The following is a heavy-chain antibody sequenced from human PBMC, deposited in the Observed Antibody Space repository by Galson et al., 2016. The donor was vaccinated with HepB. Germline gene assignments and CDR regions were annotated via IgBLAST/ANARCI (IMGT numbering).Heavy chain of an antibody. V-gene: IGHV3-11*01. CDR2: ISSSGTTI. J-gene: IGHJ6*02. CDR3: ARVMVDYHYWSNKPKHYYSGMDV. CDR1: GITFSDSY. D-gene: IGHD3-3*01. Sequence: SLRLSCAASGITFSDSYMTWIRQAPGKGLEWLSYISSSGTTIYYADSVKGRFTISRDNAKNSLYPQMNRLRAEDTAVYYCARVMVDYHYWSNKPKHYYSGMDVWGQWTTVTVSS.